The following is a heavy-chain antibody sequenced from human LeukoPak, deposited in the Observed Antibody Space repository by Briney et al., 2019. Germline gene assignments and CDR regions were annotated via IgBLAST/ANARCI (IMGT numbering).Heavy chain of an antibody. CDR1: GGSISSYY. J-gene: IGHJ4*02. D-gene: IGHD5-24*01. Sequence: SETLSLTCTVSGGSISSYYWSWIRQPAGKGLEWIGRIYTSGSTNYNPSLKSRVTMSVDTSKNQFSLKLSSVTAADTAVYYCARDQGKGGYNNAMYYSDYWGQGTLVTVSS. CDR3: ARDQGKGGYNNAMYYSDY. CDR2: IYTSGST. V-gene: IGHV4-4*07.